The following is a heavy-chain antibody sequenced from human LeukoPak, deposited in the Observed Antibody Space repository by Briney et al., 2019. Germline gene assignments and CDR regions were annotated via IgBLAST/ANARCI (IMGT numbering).Heavy chain of an antibody. J-gene: IGHJ6*03. Sequence: GGSLRLSCAASGFTFSSYGMHWVRQAPGKGLEWVAFIRYDGSNKYYADSVKGRFTISRDNSKNTLYLQMNSLRAEDTAIYYCARVDSYDFWSGYYYYMDVWGRGTTVTVSS. D-gene: IGHD3-3*01. CDR1: GFTFSSYG. V-gene: IGHV3-30*02. CDR2: IRYDGSNK. CDR3: ARVDSYDFWSGYYYYMDV.